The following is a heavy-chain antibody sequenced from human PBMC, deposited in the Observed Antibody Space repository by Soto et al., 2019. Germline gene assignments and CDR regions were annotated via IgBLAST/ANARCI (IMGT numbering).Heavy chain of an antibody. CDR1: GGTFNTYA. CDR3: AREVQVHTPAFVY. Sequence: QVQLVQSGAEMKKPGSSVKVSCQSSGGTFNTYAMNWVRQAPGQGPEWMGDISPMFSATNYGPKFQGRVTITADESTGTSYMQLSSLTSEDTALYFCAREVQVHTPAFVYWGQGTLVTVSS. D-gene: IGHD3-10*01. V-gene: IGHV1-69*19. J-gene: IGHJ4*02. CDR2: ISPMFSAT.